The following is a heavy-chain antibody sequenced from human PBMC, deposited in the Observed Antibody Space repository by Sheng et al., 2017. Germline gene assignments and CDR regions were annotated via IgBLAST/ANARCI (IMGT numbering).Heavy chain of an antibody. Sequence: EVQLVESGGGLVKPGGSLRLSCAASGFTFSSYSMNWVRQAPGKGLEWVSSITSGSRYIYYADSVQGRFTISRDNAKNSLYLQMKSLRAEDTAVYYCARATVTTQIRTFDYWGQGTL. CDR3: ARATVTTQIRTFDY. J-gene: IGHJ4*02. D-gene: IGHD4-17*01. CDR2: ITSGSRYI. CDR1: GFTFSSYS. V-gene: IGHV3-21*01.